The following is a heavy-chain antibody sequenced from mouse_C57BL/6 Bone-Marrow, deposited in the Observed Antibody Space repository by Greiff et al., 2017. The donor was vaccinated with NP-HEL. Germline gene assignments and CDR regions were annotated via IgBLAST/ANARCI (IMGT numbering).Heavy chain of an antibody. J-gene: IGHJ3*01. CDR1: GFNIKDYY. CDR3: AYGGSPWFAY. CDR2: IDPEDGDT. V-gene: IGHV14-1*01. Sequence: VQLQQSGAELVRPGASVKLSCTASGFNIKDYYMHWVKQRPEQGLEWIGRIDPEDGDTEYAPKFQGKATMTADTSSNTAYLRLSSVTSEDTAVYYCAYGGSPWFAYWGQGTLVTVSA. D-gene: IGHD1-1*01.